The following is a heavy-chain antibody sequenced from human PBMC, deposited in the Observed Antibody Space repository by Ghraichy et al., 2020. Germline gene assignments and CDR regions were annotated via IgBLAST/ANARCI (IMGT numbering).Heavy chain of an antibody. Sequence: SQTLSLTCAVSGDSINSGDYSWTWIRQPPGKGLEWIGNIYHGGSTYFNPSLKSRATISLDTSKNQFSLKLSSVTAADTAIYYCARGRLYNYNPRGWIDPWGQGTPVTVSS. D-gene: IGHD1-20*01. CDR3: ARGRLYNYNPRGWIDP. V-gene: IGHV4-30-2*01. CDR1: GDSINSGDYS. CDR2: IYHGGST. J-gene: IGHJ5*02.